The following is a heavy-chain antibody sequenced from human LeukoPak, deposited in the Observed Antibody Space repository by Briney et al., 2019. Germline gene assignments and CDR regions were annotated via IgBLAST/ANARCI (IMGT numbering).Heavy chain of an antibody. D-gene: IGHD2/OR15-2a*01. CDR2: IYYRGST. V-gene: IGHV4-59*01. CDR1: GGSIGGYY. Sequence: SETLPLTCIVSGGSIGGYYGSWFRQPQGKGLEWIGYIYYRGSTNYNPSLKSRVTISVDTSKNQFSLKLSSVTAADTAVYYCARGNRPTRRAFDIWGQGTMVTVSS. CDR3: ARGNRPTRRAFDI. J-gene: IGHJ3*02.